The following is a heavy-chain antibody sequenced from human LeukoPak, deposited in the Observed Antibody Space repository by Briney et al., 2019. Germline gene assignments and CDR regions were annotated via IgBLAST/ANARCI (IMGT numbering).Heavy chain of an antibody. J-gene: IGHJ4*02. CDR2: ITPSVDTT. Sequence: ASVKVSCKASGYTFANYLLHWVRQAPGQGLEWVGRITPSVDTTNYAQKFRDRVTMTRDTSTSTVYMELSSLRSEDTAVYHCVREESGGYFDYWGQGTLVTVSS. CDR1: GYTFANYL. D-gene: IGHD2-8*02. V-gene: IGHV1-46*01. CDR3: VREESGGYFDY.